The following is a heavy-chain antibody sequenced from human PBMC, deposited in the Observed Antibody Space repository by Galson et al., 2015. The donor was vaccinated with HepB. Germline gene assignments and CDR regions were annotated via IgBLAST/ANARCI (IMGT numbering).Heavy chain of an antibody. CDR3: AKDPSSSWYTTKYFQH. CDR1: GFTFDDYA. D-gene: IGHD6-13*01. J-gene: IGHJ1*01. V-gene: IGHV3-9*01. CDR2: ISWNSGSI. Sequence: SLRLSCAASGFTFDDYAMHWVRQAPGKGLEWVSGISWNSGSIGYADSVKGRFTISRDNAKNSLYLQMNSLRAEDTALYYCAKDPSSSWYTTKYFQHWGQGTLVTVSS.